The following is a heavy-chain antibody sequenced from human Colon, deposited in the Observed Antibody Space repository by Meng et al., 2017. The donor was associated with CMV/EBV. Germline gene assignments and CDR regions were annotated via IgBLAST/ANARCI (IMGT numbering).Heavy chain of an antibody. V-gene: IGHV3-23*01. CDR2: IIGSGFYT. CDR1: GFIFGDYA. D-gene: IGHD3-10*01. CDR3: ARDVGSGSYQPHHYYGLDL. J-gene: IGHJ6*02. Sequence: GGSLRLSCAASGFIFGDYAMTWVRQAPGKGLEWVASIIGSGFYTYYADSVKGRFTISRDNSRNMIDLQMSNLTAEDTALYYCARDVGSGSYQPHHYYGLDLWGPGTTVTVSS.